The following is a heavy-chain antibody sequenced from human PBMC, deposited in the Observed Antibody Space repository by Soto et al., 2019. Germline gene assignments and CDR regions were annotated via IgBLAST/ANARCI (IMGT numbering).Heavy chain of an antibody. CDR2: INPNSGGT. Sequence: ASVKVSCKASGYTFTGYYMHWVRQAPGQGLEWMGWINPNSGGTNYAQKFQGRVTMTRDTSISTAYMELSRLRSDDTAVYYCAAAPYYYDSSGPTPYYYYYGMDVWGQGTTVTV. V-gene: IGHV1-2*02. CDR3: AAAPYYYDSSGPTPYYYYYGMDV. CDR1: GYTFTGYY. J-gene: IGHJ6*02. D-gene: IGHD3-22*01.